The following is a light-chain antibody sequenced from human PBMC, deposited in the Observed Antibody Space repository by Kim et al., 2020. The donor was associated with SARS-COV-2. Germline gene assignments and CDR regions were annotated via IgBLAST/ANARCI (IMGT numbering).Light chain of an antibody. CDR3: QQYGTSRT. CDR2: GAS. Sequence: LSPGERVTLSCRASQSVNNNHLAWYQQNPGQGPRLLIYGASSRATGIPDRFSGSGSGTDFTLTISRLEPEDSAVYYCQQYGTSRTFGQGTKVDIK. V-gene: IGKV3-20*01. CDR1: QSVNNNH. J-gene: IGKJ1*01.